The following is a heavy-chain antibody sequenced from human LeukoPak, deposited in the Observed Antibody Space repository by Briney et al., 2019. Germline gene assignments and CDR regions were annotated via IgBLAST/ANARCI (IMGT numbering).Heavy chain of an antibody. Sequence: GGSLRLSCAASGFTFSSYGMHWVRQAPGKGLEWVAVIWYDGSNKYYADSVKGRFTISRDNSKNTLYLQMNSLRAEDTAVHYCARDRSSGWYYFDYWGQGTLVTVSS. D-gene: IGHD6-19*01. CDR1: GFTFSSYG. J-gene: IGHJ4*02. CDR2: IWYDGSNK. V-gene: IGHV3-33*01. CDR3: ARDRSSGWYYFDY.